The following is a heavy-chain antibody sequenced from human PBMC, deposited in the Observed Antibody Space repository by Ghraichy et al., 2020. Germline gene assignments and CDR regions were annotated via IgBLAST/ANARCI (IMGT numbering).Heavy chain of an antibody. D-gene: IGHD2-15*01. CDR1: GFSFSAYS. CDR2: INSASATI. J-gene: IGHJ6*02. Sequence: GGSLRLSCAASGFSFSAYSMNWVRQAPGKGLEWVSYINSASATIYYADSVKARFTISRDNAKNSLYLQMHSLRDGDTAVYYCARPLRGGRGLEDGMDVWGQGTTVTVSS. V-gene: IGHV3-48*02. CDR3: ARPLRGGRGLEDGMDV.